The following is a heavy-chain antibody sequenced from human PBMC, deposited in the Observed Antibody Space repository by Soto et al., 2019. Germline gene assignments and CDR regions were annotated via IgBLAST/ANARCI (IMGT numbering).Heavy chain of an antibody. V-gene: IGHV1-2*04. CDR2: INPNSGGT. CDR3: ARALRGAPRGTGGFDY. Sequence: GASVKLSCKASGYGLTGYYMDRVRQAPGQGLEWMGWINPNSGGTNYAQKFQGWVTMTRDTSISTAYMELSRLRSDDTAVYYFARALRGAPRGTGGFDYWGQGTLVTGSS. D-gene: IGHD6-6*01. CDR1: GYGLTGYY. J-gene: IGHJ4*02.